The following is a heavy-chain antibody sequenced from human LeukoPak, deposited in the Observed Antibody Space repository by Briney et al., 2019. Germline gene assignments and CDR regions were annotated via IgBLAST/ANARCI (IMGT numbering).Heavy chain of an antibody. J-gene: IGHJ6*02. CDR3: ARDPSDKLVWFGEPNYGMDA. V-gene: IGHV4-30-4*01. Sequence: SETLSLTCTVSGGSISSGDYYWNWIRHPPGKGLEWIGYIYYIGSAYYNPSLESRLTISVDTSKNQFSLKLSSVTAADTAVYYCARDPSDKLVWFGEPNYGMDAWGPGTTVTVSS. CDR1: GGSISSGDYY. CDR2: IYYIGSA. D-gene: IGHD3-10*01.